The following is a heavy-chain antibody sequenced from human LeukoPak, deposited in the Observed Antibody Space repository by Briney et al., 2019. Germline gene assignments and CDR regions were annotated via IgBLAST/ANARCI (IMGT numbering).Heavy chain of an antibody. V-gene: IGHV1-69*06. Sequence: ASVKVSCKASGGIFSSYAIGWVRQAPGQGLEWMGRIIPIFGTANYAQKFQGRVTVTADKSTNTAYMELSSLRSEDTAVYYCARDYESGSPEGVFDIWGQGTMVTVSS. D-gene: IGHD1-26*01. CDR1: GGIFSSYA. J-gene: IGHJ3*02. CDR2: IIPIFGTA. CDR3: ARDYESGSPEGVFDI.